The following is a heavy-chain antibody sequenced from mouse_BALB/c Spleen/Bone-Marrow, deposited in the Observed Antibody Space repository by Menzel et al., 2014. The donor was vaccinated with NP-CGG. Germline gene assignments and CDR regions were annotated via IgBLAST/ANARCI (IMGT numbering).Heavy chain of an antibody. CDR3: ARDGNFAMDY. D-gene: IGHD2-1*01. J-gene: IGHJ4*01. CDR1: GFTFSDYY. CDR2: INHGGSYT. V-gene: IGHV5-4*02. Sequence: EVKVVESGGGLVKPGGSLKLSCAASGFTFSDYYMYWVRQNPEKRLEWVATINHGGSYTYYPDNVKGRFTISRDNAKNNLYLQMSSLKSEDTAMYYCARDGNFAMDYWGQGTSVTVSS.